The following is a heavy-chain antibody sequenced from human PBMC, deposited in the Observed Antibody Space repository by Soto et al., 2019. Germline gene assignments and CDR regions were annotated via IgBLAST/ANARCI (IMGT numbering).Heavy chain of an antibody. J-gene: IGHJ4*02. V-gene: IGHV1-8*02. Sequence: QVQLVQSGAEVKKPGASVKVSCKASGYIFTSYDINWVRQATGQRLEWMGWMNPNSGNAGSVQKFQGRVTMTRNTSIGTAYQELSSLRSEDTAVYYCARSQRGYSVADSWGQGTLVSVSS. CDR2: MNPNSGNA. CDR1: GYIFTSYD. D-gene: IGHD5-18*01. CDR3: ARSQRGYSVADS.